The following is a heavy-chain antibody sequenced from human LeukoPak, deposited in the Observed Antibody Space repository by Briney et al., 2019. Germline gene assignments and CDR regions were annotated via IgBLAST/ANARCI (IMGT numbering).Heavy chain of an antibody. CDR2: MYSSGSI. Sequence: SETLSLTCTVSGGSISSYYWTWIRQLPGKGLEWIGYMYSSGSINYHPSLKSRVTISIDMSKNQFSLRLSAVTAADTAVYYCARGGSGRNYPYFDYWGLGTLVTVSS. CDR1: GGSISSYY. D-gene: IGHD3-10*01. CDR3: ARGGSGRNYPYFDY. J-gene: IGHJ4*02. V-gene: IGHV4-59*01.